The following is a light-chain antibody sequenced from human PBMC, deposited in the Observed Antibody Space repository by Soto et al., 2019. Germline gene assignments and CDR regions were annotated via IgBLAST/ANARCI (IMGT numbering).Light chain of an antibody. CDR1: QRLLFLSNYKNS. CDR3: QQYFSAPLT. CDR2: WAS. Sequence: DIVMTQSPNSLSVSLGERATITCQSTQRLLFLSNYKNSLASYQQKQGQPPKLLIYWASTRQSGVPERFSGSGSGTDFTLTISNLQPEDVAVYYCQQYFSAPLTFGGGTKVEI. J-gene: IGKJ4*01. V-gene: IGKV4-1*01.